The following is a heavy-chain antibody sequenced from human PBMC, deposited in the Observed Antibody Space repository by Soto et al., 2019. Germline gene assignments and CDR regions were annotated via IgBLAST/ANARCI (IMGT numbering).Heavy chain of an antibody. CDR2: ISSSGSTI. V-gene: IGHV3-48*03. Sequence: VGSLRLSCAASGFTFSSYEMNWVRQAPGKGLEWVSYISSSGSTIYYADSVKGRFTISRDNAKNSLYLQMNSLRAEDTAVYYCARDGAAAAPPSGMDVWGQGTTVTVSS. CDR1: GFTFSSYE. CDR3: ARDGAAAAPPSGMDV. D-gene: IGHD6-13*01. J-gene: IGHJ6*02.